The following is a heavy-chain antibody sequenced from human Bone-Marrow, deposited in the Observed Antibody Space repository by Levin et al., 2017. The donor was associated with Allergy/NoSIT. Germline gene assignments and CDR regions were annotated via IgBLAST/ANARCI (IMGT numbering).Heavy chain of an antibody. V-gene: IGHV3-23*01. CDR2: ISGSGGST. CDR3: AKYVIERSYYDSSGYQTLSDAFDI. CDR1: GFTFSSYA. D-gene: IGHD3-22*01. J-gene: IGHJ3*02. Sequence: PGGSLRLSCAASGFTFSSYAMSWVRQAPGKGLEWVSAISGSGGSTYYADSVKGRFTISRDNSKNTLYLQMNSLRAEDTAVYYCAKYVIERSYYDSSGYQTLSDAFDIWGQGTMVTVSS.